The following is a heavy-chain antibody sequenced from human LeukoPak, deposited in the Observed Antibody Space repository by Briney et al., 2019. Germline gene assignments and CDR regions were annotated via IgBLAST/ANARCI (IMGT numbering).Heavy chain of an antibody. J-gene: IGHJ6*03. CDR3: AREVPATISYYYYYMDV. CDR2: IKQDGSEK. D-gene: IGHD2-2*01. Sequence: GGSLRLSCAASGFTFSSYWMGWVRQAPGKGLEWVANIKQDGSEKYYVDSVKGRFTISRDNAKNSLYLQMNSLRAEDTAVYYCAREVPATISYYYYYMDVWGKGTTVTVSS. V-gene: IGHV3-7*01. CDR1: GFTFSSYW.